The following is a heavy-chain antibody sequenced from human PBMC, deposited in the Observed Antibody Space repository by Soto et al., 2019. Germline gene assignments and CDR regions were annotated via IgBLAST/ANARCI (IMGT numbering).Heavy chain of an antibody. D-gene: IGHD3-22*01. Sequence: QVQLVQSGGEVKKPGASVKVSCTTSGYTFSKFGISWARQVPGQGLEWVGWITPYDGSTNFAQKLQGRVSLTLDTSTDTAYLELRSLESDDTAVYYCARSWFRTDNPDAGGQGTLVTVSS. J-gene: IGHJ5*02. CDR2: ITPYDGST. CDR1: GYTFSKFG. V-gene: IGHV1-18*01. CDR3: ARSWFRTDNPDA.